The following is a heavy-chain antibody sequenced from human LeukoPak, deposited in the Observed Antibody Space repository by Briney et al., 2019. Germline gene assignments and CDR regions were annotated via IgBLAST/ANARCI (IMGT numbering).Heavy chain of an antibody. CDR1: GFTVSSNY. CDR3: ASLYYYGSGSSWDD. J-gene: IGHJ4*02. CDR2: IYSGGST. V-gene: IGHV3-53*01. D-gene: IGHD3-10*01. Sequence: PGGSPRLSCAASGFTVSSNYMSWVRQAPGKGLEWVSVIYSGGSTYYADSVKGRFTISRDNSKNTLYLQMNSLRAEDTAVYYCASLYYYGSGSSWDDWGQGTLVTVSS.